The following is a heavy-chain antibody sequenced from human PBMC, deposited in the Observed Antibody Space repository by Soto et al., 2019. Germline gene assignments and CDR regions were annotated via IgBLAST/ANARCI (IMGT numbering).Heavy chain of an antibody. V-gene: IGHV3-23*01. J-gene: IGHJ4*02. Sequence: GGSLRLSCAASGFTFSSYAMSWVRQAPGKGLEWVSAISGSGGSTYYADSVKGRFTISRDNSKNTLYLQMNSLRAEDTAVYYCAKRSLADQTTYYFDYWGQGTLVTVSS. CDR2: ISGSGGST. D-gene: IGHD1-1*01. CDR1: GFTFSSYA. CDR3: AKRSLADQTTYYFDY.